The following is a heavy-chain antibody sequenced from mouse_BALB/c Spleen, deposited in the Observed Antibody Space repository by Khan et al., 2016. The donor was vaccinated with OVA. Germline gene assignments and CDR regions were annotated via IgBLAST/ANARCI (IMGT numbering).Heavy chain of an antibody. D-gene: IGHD2-1*01. CDR3: ARGGYGTFAY. Sequence: VRLQQSGPELVKPGASMKISCKASGYSFTGYTMNWVKQSHGRNLEWIGLINPNNGDSFYNQKFKGKATLTVDKSSNTAYMELLGLTSEDSAVYYCARGGYGTFAYWGQGTLVTVSA. CDR2: INPNNGDS. V-gene: IGHV1-18*01. CDR1: GYSFTGYT. J-gene: IGHJ3*01.